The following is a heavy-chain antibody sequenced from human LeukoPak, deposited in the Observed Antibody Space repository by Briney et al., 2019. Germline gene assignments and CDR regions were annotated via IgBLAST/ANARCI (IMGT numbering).Heavy chain of an antibody. CDR2: IYYSGST. Sequence: PSETLSLTCNVYGGSICSYYWTWIRQPPGKGLEWIGYIYYSGSTNYNPSFKSRVTMSVDTSKNQFSLKLSSVTAADTAVYYCAMGGPGSWGQGTLVTVSS. V-gene: IGHV4-59*01. J-gene: IGHJ5*02. CDR3: AMGGPGS. D-gene: IGHD3-16*01. CDR1: GGSICSYY.